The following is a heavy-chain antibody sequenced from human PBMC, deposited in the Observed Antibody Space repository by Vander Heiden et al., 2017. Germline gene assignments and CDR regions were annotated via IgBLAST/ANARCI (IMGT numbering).Heavy chain of an antibody. Sequence: QVQLVESGEGMVKPGGSLRLSGAASGSNFYDFYMSWIRQAPGKGLEWVSYISGSGDTIYYADSVKGRFTISRDNAKNSVYLQMDSLGADDTAVYYCARDMGWLQLEGFDYWGQGNLVTVSS. CDR2: ISGSGDTI. CDR3: ARDMGWLQLEGFDY. J-gene: IGHJ4*02. CDR1: GSNFYDFY. D-gene: IGHD5-18*01. V-gene: IGHV3-11*01.